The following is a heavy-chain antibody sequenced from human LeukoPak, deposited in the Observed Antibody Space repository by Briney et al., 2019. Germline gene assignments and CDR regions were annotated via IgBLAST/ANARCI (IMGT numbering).Heavy chain of an antibody. CDR2: IDIKANNYVT. V-gene: IGHV3-73*01. Sequence: PGGSLRLSCAASGFTFSGSPIHWVRQASGRGLEWVGRIDIKANNYVTHYAASVRGKFSITRDDSISTAYLRMNSLKTEDTAMYYCVTAQFYSGDRYSAWGQGTLVTVSS. J-gene: IGHJ5*02. CDR1: GFTFSGSP. D-gene: IGHD2-21*02. CDR3: VTAQFYSGDRYSA.